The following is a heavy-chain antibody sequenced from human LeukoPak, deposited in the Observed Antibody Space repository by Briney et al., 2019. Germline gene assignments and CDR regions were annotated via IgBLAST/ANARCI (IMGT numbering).Heavy chain of an antibody. CDR1: GGSISSSSYY. CDR3: ARERFLEWLLMNRGSYFDY. D-gene: IGHD3-3*01. J-gene: IGHJ4*02. CDR2: INHSGST. Sequence: SETLSLTCTVSGGSISSSSYYWGWIRQPPGKGLEWIGEINHSGSTNYNPSLKSRVTISVDTSKNQFSLKLSSVTAADTAVYYCARERFLEWLLMNRGSYFDYWGQGTLVTVSS. V-gene: IGHV4-39*07.